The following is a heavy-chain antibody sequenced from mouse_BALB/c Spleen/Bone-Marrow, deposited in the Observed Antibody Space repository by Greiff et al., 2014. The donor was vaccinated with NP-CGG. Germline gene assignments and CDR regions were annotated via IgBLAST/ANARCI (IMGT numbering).Heavy chain of an antibody. J-gene: IGHJ2*01. CDR3: ARDKGRVFFDY. CDR2: IRNKANGYTT. V-gene: IGHV7-3*02. Sequence: EVMLVESGGGLVQPGGSLRLSCATSGFTFTDCYMNWVRRPPGKALEWLGFIRNKANGYTTEYSASVKGRFTISRDNSQNILYLQMNTLRAEDSATYYCARDKGRVFFDYWGQGTTLTVSS. CDR1: GFTFTDCY.